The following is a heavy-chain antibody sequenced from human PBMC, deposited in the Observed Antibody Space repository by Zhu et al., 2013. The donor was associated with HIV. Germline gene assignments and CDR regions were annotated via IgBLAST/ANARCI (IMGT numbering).Heavy chain of an antibody. CDR3: ARGVRYCSSTSCYYYYYYMDV. CDR2: INPNSGGT. Sequence: QVQLVQSGAEVKKPGASVKVSCKASGYTFTGYYMHWVRQAPGQGLEWMGWINPNSGGTNYAQKFQGRVTMTRDTSISTAYMELSRLRSEDTAVYYCARGVRYCSSTSCYYYYYYMDVWGKGTTVTVSS. V-gene: IGHV1-2*02. CDR1: GYTFTGYY. D-gene: IGHD2-2*01. J-gene: IGHJ6*03.